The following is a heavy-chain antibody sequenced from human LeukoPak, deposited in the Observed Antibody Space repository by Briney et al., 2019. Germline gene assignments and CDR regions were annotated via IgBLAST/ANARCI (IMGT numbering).Heavy chain of an antibody. Sequence: GASVKVSCKASGYTFTSYDINWVRQATGQGLEWMGWMNPNSGNTGYAQKFQGRVTMTRDTSISTAYMELSRLRSDDTAVYYCAGLRALLRSCCGMDVWGQGTTVTVSS. V-gene: IGHV1-8*01. D-gene: IGHD5/OR15-5a*01. J-gene: IGHJ6*02. CDR3: AGLRALLRSCCGMDV. CDR1: GYTFTSYD. CDR2: MNPNSGNT.